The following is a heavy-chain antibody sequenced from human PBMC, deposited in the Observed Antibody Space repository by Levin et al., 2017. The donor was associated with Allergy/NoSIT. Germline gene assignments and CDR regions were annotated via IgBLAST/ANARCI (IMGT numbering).Heavy chain of an antibody. CDR3: ARVAGRSVYGQADY. D-gene: IGHD5/OR15-5a*01. Sequence: GESLKISCVASGFTFSNSAMHWVRQAPGKGLEWLTGISSDASTKFYANSVKGRFTISRDNSKNTLDLQMSSLRGEDTAVYYCARVAGRSVYGQADYWGQGTLVTVSS. J-gene: IGHJ4*02. CDR2: ISSDASTK. V-gene: IGHV3-30-3*01. CDR1: GFTFSNSA.